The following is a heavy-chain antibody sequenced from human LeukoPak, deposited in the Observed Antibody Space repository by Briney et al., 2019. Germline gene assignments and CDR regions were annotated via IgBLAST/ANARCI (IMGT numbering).Heavy chain of an antibody. J-gene: IGHJ3*02. CDR1: GYIFTSYY. CDR2: INPSGGNT. CDR3: ARQRGGQYEDGFDI. V-gene: IGHV1-46*01. D-gene: IGHD2-8*01. Sequence: ASVKVSCKASGYIFTSYYIHWVRQAPGQGLEWMGIINPSGGNTNYPQKFQGRVTMTRDTSTSTVYMELSSLRSGDTAVYYCARQRGGQYEDGFDIWGQRTMVTVSS.